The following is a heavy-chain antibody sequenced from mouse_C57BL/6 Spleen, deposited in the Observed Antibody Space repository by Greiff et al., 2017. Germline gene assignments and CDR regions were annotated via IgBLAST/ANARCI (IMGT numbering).Heavy chain of an antibody. CDR2: ISYSGST. D-gene: IGHD1-1*01. V-gene: IGHV3-1*01. CDR3: ARGDYNAAMSY. Sequence: EVQLMESGPGMVKPSQSLSLTCTVTGYSITSGYDWHWIRHFPGNKLEWMGYISYSGSTNYNPSLKSRISITHDTSKSHFFLKLKSVTTEDTATYNCARGDYNAAMSYWGQGTSVTVSS. J-gene: IGHJ4*01. CDR1: GYSITSGYD.